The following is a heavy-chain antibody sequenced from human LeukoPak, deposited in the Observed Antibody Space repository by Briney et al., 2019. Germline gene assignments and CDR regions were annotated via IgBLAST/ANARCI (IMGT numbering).Heavy chain of an antibody. CDR2: ISYDGSNK. V-gene: IGHV3-30*04. D-gene: IGHD3-10*01. CDR1: GFTFSSYA. J-gene: IGHJ4*02. Sequence: PGGSLRLSCAASGFTFSSYAMHWVRQAPGKGLEWVAVISYDGSNKYYADSVKGRFTVSRDNSKNTLYLQMNSLRAEDTAVYYCARAYYYGSGPTSKPSDYWGQGTLVTVSS. CDR3: ARAYYYGSGPTSKPSDY.